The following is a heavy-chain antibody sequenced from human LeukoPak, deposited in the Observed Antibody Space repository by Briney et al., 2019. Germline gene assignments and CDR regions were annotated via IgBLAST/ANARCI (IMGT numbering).Heavy chain of an antibody. V-gene: IGHV4-31*03. CDR2: IYYSGST. Sequence: SQTLSLTCSVSGDSVTRGTYYWSWIRQHPGKGLEWIGYIYYSGSTYYNPSLKSRVTISVDTSKNQFSLKLSSVTAADTAVYYCARDRTEGAPRTNFWFDPWGQGTLVTVSS. CDR1: GDSVTRGTYY. J-gene: IGHJ5*02. D-gene: IGHD1-26*01. CDR3: ARDRTEGAPRTNFWFDP.